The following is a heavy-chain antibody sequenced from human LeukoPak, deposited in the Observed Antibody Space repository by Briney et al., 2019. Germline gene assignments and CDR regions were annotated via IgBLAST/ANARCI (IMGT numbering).Heavy chain of an antibody. CDR1: GFTFSSYA. D-gene: IGHD6-19*01. J-gene: IGHJ4*02. CDR3: AKDLGYSSGWYGDY. CDR2: ISGSGGST. Sequence: PGGSLRLSCAASGFTFSSYAMSWVRQAPGKGLEWVSAISGSGGSTYYADSVKGRFTISRDNSKNTLYLRMNSLRAEDTAVYYCAKDLGYSSGWYGDYWGQGTLVTVSS. V-gene: IGHV3-23*01.